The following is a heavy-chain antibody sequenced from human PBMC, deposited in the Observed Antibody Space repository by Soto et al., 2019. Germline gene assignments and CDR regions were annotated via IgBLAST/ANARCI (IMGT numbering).Heavy chain of an antibody. CDR3: ARDFIPPPGLHFDY. V-gene: IGHV3-7*01. CDR2: IKQDGSEK. CDR1: VFTLSSYW. D-gene: IGHD3-16*02. J-gene: IGHJ4*02. Sequence: EVQLVESGGGLVQPGGSRRRSCAASVFTLSSYWMSWVRQAPGNGLEWVANIKQDGSEKYYLDSVKGRLTISRDNAKNSLYLQMNSLRAEDTAVYYCARDFIPPPGLHFDYWGQGTLVTVSS.